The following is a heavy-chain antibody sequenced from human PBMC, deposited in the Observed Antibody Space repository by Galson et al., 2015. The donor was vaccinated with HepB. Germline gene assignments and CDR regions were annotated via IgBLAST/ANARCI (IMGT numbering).Heavy chain of an antibody. CDR2: ISAYNGNT. CDR3: ARGLWGLGYCSSTSCYRGDNFDY. V-gene: IGHV1-18*01. D-gene: IGHD2-2*01. J-gene: IGHJ4*02. CDR1: GYTFTSYG. Sequence: SVKVSCKASGYTFTSYGISWVRQAPGQGLEWMGWISAYNGNTNYAQKLQGRVTMTTDTSTSTAYMELRSLRSDDTAVYYCARGLWGLGYCSSTSCYRGDNFDYWGQGTLVTVSS.